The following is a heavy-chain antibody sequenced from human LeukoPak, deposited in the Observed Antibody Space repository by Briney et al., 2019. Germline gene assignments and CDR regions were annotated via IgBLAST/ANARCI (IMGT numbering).Heavy chain of an antibody. Sequence: KPGGSLRLSCAASGFTFSDYYMSWIRQAPGKGLEWVSYISSSGSTIYYADSVKGRFTISRDNAKNSLYLQMNSLRAEDTAVYYCAKDLKFYYDFWSDPSGWFDPWGQGTLVTVSS. V-gene: IGHV3-11*01. CDR1: GFTFSDYY. CDR2: ISSSGSTI. J-gene: IGHJ5*02. D-gene: IGHD3-3*01. CDR3: AKDLKFYYDFWSDPSGWFDP.